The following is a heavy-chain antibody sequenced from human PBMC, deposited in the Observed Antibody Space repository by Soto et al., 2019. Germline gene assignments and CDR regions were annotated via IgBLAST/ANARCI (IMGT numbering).Heavy chain of an antibody. J-gene: IGHJ6*02. Sequence: PGGSLRLSCAASGFTVSSNYMSWVRQAPGKGLEWVSVIYSGGSTYYADSVKGRFTISRDNSKNTLYLQMNSLRAEDTAVYYCARDDLGFTNGVCHYYYYGMDVWGQGTTVTVSS. V-gene: IGHV3-53*01. D-gene: IGHD2-8*01. CDR1: GFTVSSNY. CDR3: ARDDLGFTNGVCHYYYYGMDV. CDR2: IYSGGST.